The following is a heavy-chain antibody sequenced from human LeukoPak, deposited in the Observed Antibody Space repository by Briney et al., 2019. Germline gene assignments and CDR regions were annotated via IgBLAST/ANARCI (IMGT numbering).Heavy chain of an antibody. CDR3: VRGRYSSGWYKDKNWFDP. J-gene: IGHJ5*02. CDR1: GVSISRGGYA. Sequence: PSETLSLTCAVSGVSISRGGYAWNWIRQPPGKGLEWIAYIYHSGTTYYNPPLKSRATISVDTSKNQFSLKLSSVTAADTAVYYCVRGRYSSGWYKDKNWFDPWGQGTPVTVSS. D-gene: IGHD6-19*01. V-gene: IGHV4-30-4*07. CDR2: IYHSGTT.